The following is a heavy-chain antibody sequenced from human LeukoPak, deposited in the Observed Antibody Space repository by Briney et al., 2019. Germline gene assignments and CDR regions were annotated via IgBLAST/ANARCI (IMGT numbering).Heavy chain of an antibody. CDR3: AKNVDVYSSGWLFDY. J-gene: IGHJ4*02. V-gene: IGHV3-30*18. D-gene: IGHD6-19*01. Sequence: GGSLRLSCAASGFTFSTYGMHWVRQAPGKGLEWVTLTSYDGSIKSYADSVKGRFTTSRDNSKSTLYLQMNNLRAEDTAVYYCAKNVDVYSSGWLFDYWGQGTLVTVSS. CDR2: TSYDGSIK. CDR1: GFTFSTYG.